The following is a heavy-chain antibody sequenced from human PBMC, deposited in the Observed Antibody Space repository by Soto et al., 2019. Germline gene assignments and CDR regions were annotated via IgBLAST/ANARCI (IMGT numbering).Heavy chain of an antibody. CDR2: IYPGDSDT. CDR1: GYSFTSYW. CDR3: ARHPPYDILTGYYGMDV. Sequence: GESLKISCKGSGYSFTSYWIGWVRQMPGKGLEWMGIIYPGDSDTRYSPSFQGQVTISAAKSISTAYLQWSSLQASDTAMYYCARHPPYDILTGYYGMDVWGQGTTVTVSS. D-gene: IGHD3-9*01. J-gene: IGHJ6*02. V-gene: IGHV5-51*01.